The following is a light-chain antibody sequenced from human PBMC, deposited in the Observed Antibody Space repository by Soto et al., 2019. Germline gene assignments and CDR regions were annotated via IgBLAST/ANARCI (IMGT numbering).Light chain of an antibody. CDR3: SSYAGSNNPLYV. CDR1: SSDVGGYNY. V-gene: IGLV2-8*01. J-gene: IGLJ1*01. Sequence: QSVLPQPPPASGSPGQSVTISCTGTSSDVGGYNYVSWYQQHPGKAPKLMIYEVSKRPSGVPDRFSGSKSGNTASLTVSGLRAEDEADYYCSSYAGSNNPLYVFGTGTKVTV. CDR2: EVS.